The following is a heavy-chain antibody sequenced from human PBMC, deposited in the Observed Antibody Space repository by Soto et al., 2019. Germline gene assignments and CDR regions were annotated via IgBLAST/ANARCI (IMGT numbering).Heavy chain of an antibody. Sequence: EVQLVESGGGLVQPGGSLRLSCAASGFTFSLYSMSWVRQAPGKGLEWVSYISRSSTGIHYADSVKGRFTISRDDATNSMHLQMNSLRYGDTAVYYCASAVTWGLDVWGQGTTVSISS. V-gene: IGHV3-48*02. J-gene: IGHJ6*02. CDR2: ISRSSTGI. CDR1: GFTFSLYS. D-gene: IGHD3-10*01. CDR3: ASAVTWGLDV.